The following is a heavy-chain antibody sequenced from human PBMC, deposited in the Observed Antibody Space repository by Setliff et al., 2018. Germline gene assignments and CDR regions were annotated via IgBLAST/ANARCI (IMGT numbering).Heavy chain of an antibody. CDR1: GGSFSTYY. V-gene: IGHV4-34*01. CDR2: INHSGST. CDR3: ARAFGLQYYFDY. D-gene: IGHD3-16*01. J-gene: IGHJ4*02. Sequence: SETLSLTCAVYGGSFSTYYWIWIRQPPGKGLEWIGEINHSGSTNYNPSLKSRVTISVDTSKNQFSLKLNSVTAADTAVYYCARAFGLQYYFDYWGQGTLVTVSS.